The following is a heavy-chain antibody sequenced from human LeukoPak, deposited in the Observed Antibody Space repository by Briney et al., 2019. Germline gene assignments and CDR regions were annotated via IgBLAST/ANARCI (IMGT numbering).Heavy chain of an antibody. Sequence: ASVKVSCKASGYTFTSYGISWVRQAPGQGLEWMEWISAYNGNTNYAQKLQGRVTMTTDTSTSTAYMELSRLRSDDTAVYYCARDLRSYYDSSGYLYYYYYMDVWGKGTTVTVSS. CDR1: GYTFTSYG. CDR2: ISAYNGNT. CDR3: ARDLRSYYDSSGYLYYYYYMDV. J-gene: IGHJ6*03. D-gene: IGHD3-22*01. V-gene: IGHV1-18*01.